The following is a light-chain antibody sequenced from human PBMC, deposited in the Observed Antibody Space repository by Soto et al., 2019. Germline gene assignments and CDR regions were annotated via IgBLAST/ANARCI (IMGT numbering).Light chain of an antibody. V-gene: IGKV3-20*01. Sequence: EIVLTQSPGSLSLSPGQRATLSCRASQSVDTTFFAWYQKKPGQAPRLLIYGATKRATGSPDRFSGSGSGTDFTLIVSRPEPEDFAVYYCQQYMSSVTFGQGTKGDSK. J-gene: IGKJ1*01. CDR2: GAT. CDR1: QSVDTTF. CDR3: QQYMSSVT.